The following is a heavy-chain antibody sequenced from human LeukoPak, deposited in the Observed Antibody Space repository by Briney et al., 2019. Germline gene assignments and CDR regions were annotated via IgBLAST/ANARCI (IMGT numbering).Heavy chain of an antibody. D-gene: IGHD4/OR15-4a*01. J-gene: IGHJ6*03. CDR3: ARTEYGGPERSYYYYMDV. CDR2: ISAYNGNT. V-gene: IGHV1-18*01. Sequence: ASVKVSCKASGYTFTSYGISWVRQAPGQGLEWMGWISAYNGNTNYAQKLQGRVTITTDTSTSTAYMELRSLRSDDTAVYYCARTEYGGPERSYYYYMDVWGKGTTVTVSS. CDR1: GYTFTSYG.